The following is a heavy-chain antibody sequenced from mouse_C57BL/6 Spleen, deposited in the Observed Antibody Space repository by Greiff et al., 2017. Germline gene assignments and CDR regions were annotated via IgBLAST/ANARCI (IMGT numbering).Heavy chain of an antibody. CDR3: ATDGSSSAWFAY. V-gene: IGHV1-39*01. Sequence: EVKLVESGPELVKPGASVKISCKASGYSFTDYNMNWVKQSNGKSLEWIGVINPNYGTTSYNQKFKGKATLTVDQSSSTAYMQLNSLTSEDSAVYYCATDGSSSAWFAYWGQGTLVTVSA. J-gene: IGHJ3*01. CDR2: INPNYGTT. D-gene: IGHD1-1*01. CDR1: GYSFTDYN.